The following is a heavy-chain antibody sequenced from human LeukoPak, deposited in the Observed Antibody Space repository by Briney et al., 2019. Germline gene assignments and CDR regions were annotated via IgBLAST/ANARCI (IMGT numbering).Heavy chain of an antibody. D-gene: IGHD2-21*02. Sequence: PGGSLRLSFVASRFTFSNYWLYSLRQAPGKGLVWVSRINSDGSSTTYADSVKGRFTISRDNAKNTLYLQMNSLRAEDSAVYYCTRSITGGDYIYAFDIWGQGTMVTVSS. CDR3: TRSITGGDYIYAFDI. V-gene: IGHV3-74*01. CDR2: INSDGSST. CDR1: RFTFSNYW. J-gene: IGHJ3*02.